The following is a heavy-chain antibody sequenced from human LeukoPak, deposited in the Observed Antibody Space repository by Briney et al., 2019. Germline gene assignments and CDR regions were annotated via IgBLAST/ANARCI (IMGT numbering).Heavy chain of an antibody. CDR2: IIPIFGTP. CDR3: ARAYDSSGYLHFDY. CDR1: GGTFSSYA. Sequence: GASVKVSCKASGGTFSSYAISWVRQAPGQGLEWMGGIIPIFGTPNYHQQSQGRVTITTDESTSTAYMELSSLRSEDTAVYYCARAYDSSGYLHFDYWGQGTLVTVSP. V-gene: IGHV1-69*05. J-gene: IGHJ4*02. D-gene: IGHD3-22*01.